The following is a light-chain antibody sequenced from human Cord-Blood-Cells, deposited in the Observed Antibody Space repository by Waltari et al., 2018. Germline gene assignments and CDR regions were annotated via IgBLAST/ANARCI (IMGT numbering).Light chain of an antibody. CDR3: CSYAGSYTYV. CDR2: DVS. J-gene: IGLJ1*01. V-gene: IGLV2-11*01. CDR1: ISAVGGYNY. Sequence: QSALTQPRSVSGSPGQSVTISCTGTISAVGGYNYVSWYQQHPGKAPKLMIYDVSKRPSGVPDRFSGSKSGNTASLTISGLQAEDEADYYCCSYAGSYTYVFGTGTKVTVL.